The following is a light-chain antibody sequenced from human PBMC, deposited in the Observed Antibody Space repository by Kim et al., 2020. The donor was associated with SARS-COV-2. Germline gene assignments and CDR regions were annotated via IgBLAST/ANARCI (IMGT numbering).Light chain of an antibody. Sequence: EIVLTQSPGTLSLSPGERATLSCRASQSVSSKYFAWYQQKPGQAPRRLIYATSSRATGIPDRFSGSGSGTDFTLTISRLEPEDFAVYYCQQYGNSPRYSYGQGTKLEI. J-gene: IGKJ2*01. CDR3: QQYGNSPRYS. V-gene: IGKV3-20*01. CDR1: QSVSSKY. CDR2: ATS.